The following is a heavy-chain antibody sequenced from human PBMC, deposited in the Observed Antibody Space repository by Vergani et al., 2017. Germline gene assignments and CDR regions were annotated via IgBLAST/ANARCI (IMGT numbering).Heavy chain of an antibody. Sequence: QLQLQESGPGLVKPSETLSPTCTVSGGSITYGAFYWGWIRQSPGKGLEWIGSIYYSENKFYNPSLESRVTLSIDTTKNQFSLKLKSVTAADTAVYYCARCFRDEGMIYGGTVENWFDPWGQGTLVTVSS. J-gene: IGHJ5*02. D-gene: IGHD3-22*01. V-gene: IGHV4-39*01. CDR3: ARCFRDEGMIYGGTVENWFDP. CDR2: IYYSENK. CDR1: GGSITYGAFY.